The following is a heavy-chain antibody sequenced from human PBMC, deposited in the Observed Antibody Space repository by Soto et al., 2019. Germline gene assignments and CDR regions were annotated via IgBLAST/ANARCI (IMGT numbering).Heavy chain of an antibody. CDR1: GYTFTSYG. D-gene: IGHD2-2*01. V-gene: IGHV1-18*01. J-gene: IGHJ5*02. CDR3: ARFLGYCSSTSCLDKDNWFDP. Sequence: ASVKVSCKASGYTFTSYGISWVRQAPGQGLEWMGWISAYNGNTNYAQKLQGRVTMTTDTSTSTAYMELRSLRSDDTAVYYCARFLGYCSSTSCLDKDNWFDPWGQGTLVTVSS. CDR2: ISAYNGNT.